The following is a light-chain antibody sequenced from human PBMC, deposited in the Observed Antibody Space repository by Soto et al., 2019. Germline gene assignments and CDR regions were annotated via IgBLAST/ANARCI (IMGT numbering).Light chain of an antibody. Sequence: QSVLTQPASVSGSPGQSITISCTGTSSDVGGYNYVAWYQQHPGNAPKLMIYDVSNRPSGVSNRFSGSKSGNTASLTIAGLQAEEEADYYWSSYASRPTLVFG. CDR1: SSDVGGYNY. CDR3: SSYASRPTLV. J-gene: IGLJ2*01. CDR2: DVS. V-gene: IGLV2-14*03.